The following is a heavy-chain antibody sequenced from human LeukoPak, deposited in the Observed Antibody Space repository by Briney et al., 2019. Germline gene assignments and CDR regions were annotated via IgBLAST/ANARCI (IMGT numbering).Heavy chain of an antibody. V-gene: IGHV4-59*01. Sequence: SETLSLTCTVSGGSISSYYWSWIRQPPGQGLEWIGYIYYSGSTNYDPSLKSRVTISVDTSKNQFSLKLSSVTAADTAVYYCAREMITMVRGVMTDYFDYWGQGTLVTVSS. J-gene: IGHJ4*02. CDR2: IYYSGST. CDR3: AREMITMVRGVMTDYFDY. D-gene: IGHD3-10*01. CDR1: GGSISSYY.